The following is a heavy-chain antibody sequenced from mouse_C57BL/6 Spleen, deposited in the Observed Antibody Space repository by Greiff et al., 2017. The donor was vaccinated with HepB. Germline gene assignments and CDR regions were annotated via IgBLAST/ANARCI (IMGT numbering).Heavy chain of an antibody. CDR2: ISYDGSN. V-gene: IGHV3-6*01. D-gene: IGHD1-1*01. J-gene: IGHJ4*01. CDR3: ARGTVVEAMDY. CDR1: GYSITSGYY. Sequence: EVQLVESGPGLVKPSQSLSLTCSVTGYSITSGYYWNWIRQFPGNKLEWMGYISYDGSNNYNPSLKNRISITRYTSKNQFFLKLNSVTTEDTATYYCARGTVVEAMDYWGQGTSVTVSS.